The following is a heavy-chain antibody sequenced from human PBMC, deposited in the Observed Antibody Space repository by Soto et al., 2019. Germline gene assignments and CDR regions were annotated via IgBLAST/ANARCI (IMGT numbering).Heavy chain of an antibody. Sequence: QVQLQESGPGLVKPSQTLSLTCTVSGGSISSGGYYWSWIRQHPGKGLEWIGYIYYSGSTYYNPSLKSRVTISVDTSKNQFSLKLSSVTAADTAVYYCARNDYLSGPTSGGLDYWGQGTLVTVSS. CDR3: ARNDYLSGPTSGGLDY. J-gene: IGHJ4*02. V-gene: IGHV4-31*03. CDR2: IYYSGST. D-gene: IGHD5-12*01. CDR1: GGSISSGGYY.